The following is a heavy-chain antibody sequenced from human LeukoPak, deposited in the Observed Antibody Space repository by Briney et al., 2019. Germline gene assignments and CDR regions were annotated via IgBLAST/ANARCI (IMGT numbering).Heavy chain of an antibody. J-gene: IGHJ4*02. D-gene: IGHD3-9*01. CDR1: GFTFSTYW. Sequence: GGSLRLSCAASGFTFSTYWMHWVRHAPGKGLVWVSLIYNDASASSYADSVKGRFTISRDNAKNTLYLQMNSLRADDTAVYYCVRGPVLQYFDWLFDYWGQGTLVTVSS. CDR2: IYNDASAS. V-gene: IGHV3-74*01. CDR3: VRGPVLQYFDWLFDY.